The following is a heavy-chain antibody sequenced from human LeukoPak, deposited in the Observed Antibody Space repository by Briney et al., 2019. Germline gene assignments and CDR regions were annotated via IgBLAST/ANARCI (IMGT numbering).Heavy chain of an antibody. Sequence: KPSETLSLTCTVSGGSISSYYWSWIRQPPGKGLEWIGYIYYSGSTNYNPSLKSRVTISVDTSKNQFSLKLSSVTAADTAVYYCARGDDSSGYLFDYWGQGTLVTVSS. V-gene: IGHV4-59*01. CDR2: IYYSGST. D-gene: IGHD3-22*01. CDR3: ARGDDSSGYLFDY. J-gene: IGHJ4*02. CDR1: GGSISSYY.